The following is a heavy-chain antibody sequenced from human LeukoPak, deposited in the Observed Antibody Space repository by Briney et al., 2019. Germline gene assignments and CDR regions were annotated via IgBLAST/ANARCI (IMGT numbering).Heavy chain of an antibody. CDR2: ISDEGSNK. J-gene: IGHJ4*02. CDR3: ASQNDFWSGYEDY. D-gene: IGHD3-3*01. V-gene: IGHV3-30*04. Sequence: GGSLRLPCAASGFTFRSYVMHWVRQAPGKGLEWVAVISDEGSNKHYADSVKGRFTISRDNSNNTLYLQMNSLRPEDTAVYYCASQNDFWSGYEDYWGQGTLVTVSS. CDR1: GFTFRSYV.